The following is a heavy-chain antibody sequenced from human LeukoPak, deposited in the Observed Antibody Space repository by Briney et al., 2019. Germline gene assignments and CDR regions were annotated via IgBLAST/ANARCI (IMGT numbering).Heavy chain of an antibody. CDR3: ARGYKPAYSTGWSIFDY. D-gene: IGHD6-19*01. J-gene: IGHJ4*02. Sequence: ASVKVSCKASGGTFSSYAISWVRQAPGQGLEWMGRIIPILGIANYAQKFQGRVTMTRNTSVDTAYMELSSLKCDDTAVYYCARGYKPAYSTGWSIFDYWSQGTLVAVSS. V-gene: IGHV1-69*04. CDR2: IIPILGIA. CDR1: GGTFSSYA.